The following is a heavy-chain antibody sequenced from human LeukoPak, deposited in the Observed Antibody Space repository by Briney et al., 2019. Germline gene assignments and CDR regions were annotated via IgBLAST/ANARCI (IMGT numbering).Heavy chain of an antibody. Sequence: SQTLSLTCTVSGGSISSGSYYWSWIRQPAGKGLEWIGRIYTSGSTNYNPSLKSRVTISVDTSKNQFSLKLSSVTAADTAVYYCAREQAILRILDYWGQGTLVTVSS. CDR3: AREQAILRILDY. J-gene: IGHJ4*02. V-gene: IGHV4-61*02. D-gene: IGHD2-15*01. CDR1: GGSISSGSYY. CDR2: IYTSGST.